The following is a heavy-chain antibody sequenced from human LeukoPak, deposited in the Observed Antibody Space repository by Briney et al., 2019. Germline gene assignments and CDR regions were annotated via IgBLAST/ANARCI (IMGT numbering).Heavy chain of an antibody. CDR1: GYTFTSYD. CDR3: ARAADIVATYYHYYYMDV. J-gene: IGHJ6*03. V-gene: IGHV1-8*01. Sequence: ASVKVSCKASGYTFTSYDINWVRQATGQGLEWMGWMNPNSGNTGYAQKFQGRVTMTRNTSISTAYMELSSLRSEDTAVYYCARAADIVATYYHYYYMDVWGKGTTVTVSS. D-gene: IGHD5-12*01. CDR2: MNPNSGNT.